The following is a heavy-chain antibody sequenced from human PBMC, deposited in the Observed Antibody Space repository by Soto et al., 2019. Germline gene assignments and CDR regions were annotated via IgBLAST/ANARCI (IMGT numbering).Heavy chain of an antibody. CDR2: IGTAGDT. D-gene: IGHD3-10*01. CDR1: GFTFSSYD. V-gene: IGHV3-13*01. J-gene: IGHJ4*02. Sequence: GGSLRLSCAASGFTFSSYDMHWVRQATGKGLEWVSAIGTAGDTYYPGSVKGRFTISRENAKNSLYLQMNSLRAGDTAVYYCARVRSEVRGVLPPYFDYWGPGTLVTLSS. CDR3: ARVRSEVRGVLPPYFDY.